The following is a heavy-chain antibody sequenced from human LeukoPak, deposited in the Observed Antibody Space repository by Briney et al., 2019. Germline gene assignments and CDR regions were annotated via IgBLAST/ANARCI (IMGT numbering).Heavy chain of an antibody. V-gene: IGHV3-30*04. J-gene: IGHJ4*02. Sequence: PGRSLRLSSAASGFTFSSYAMHWVRQAPGKGLEWVALISYDGSDKYYADTLEGRFTFSRDNYKSTVHLQMNSLRTEDTAVYFCAREVVAVLPDASTNDYWGQGALVFVSS. CDR2: ISYDGSDK. CDR3: AREVVAVLPDASTNDY. CDR1: GFTFSSYA. D-gene: IGHD2-8*01.